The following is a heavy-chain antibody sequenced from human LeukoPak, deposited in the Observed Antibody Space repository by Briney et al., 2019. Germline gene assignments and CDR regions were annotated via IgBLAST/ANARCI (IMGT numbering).Heavy chain of an antibody. J-gene: IGHJ6*02. D-gene: IGHD3-22*01. V-gene: IGHV3-66*01. CDR1: GFTVSSNY. CDR3: ARVYYGRGMDV. Sequence: GGSLRLSCAASGFTVSSNYMSWVRQAPGKGLEWVSVIYSGGSTYYADSVKGRFTISRDNSKNTLYLQMNSLGAEDTAVYYCARVYYGRGMDVWGQGTTVSVSS. CDR2: IYSGGST.